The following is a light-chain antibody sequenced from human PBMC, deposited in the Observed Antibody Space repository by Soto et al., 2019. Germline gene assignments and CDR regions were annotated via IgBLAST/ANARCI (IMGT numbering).Light chain of an antibody. CDR1: SGHSSYV. V-gene: IGLV4-69*01. CDR2: LNSDGSH. CDR3: QTWGTGIHVV. Sequence: QPVLTQSPSASASLGASVKLTCSLSSGHSSYVIAWHQQQPEKGPRYLMNLNSDGSHSKGDGIPDCFSGSSSGAERYLTISSLQSEDEADYYCQTWGTGIHVVFGGGTKLTVL. J-gene: IGLJ2*01.